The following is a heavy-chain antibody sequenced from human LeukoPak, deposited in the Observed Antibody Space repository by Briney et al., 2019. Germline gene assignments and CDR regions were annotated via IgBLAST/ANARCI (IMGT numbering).Heavy chain of an antibody. Sequence: SETLSLTCTVSGGSISSYYWSWIRQPAGKGLEWIGRIYSTGTTYYKPSLKSRVTMSVDTSHNQFFLKLNSVTAADTAVYYCAREARSGYEGFWSDPWGQGTVVTVSS. CDR1: GGSISSYY. CDR3: AREARSGYEGFWSDP. V-gene: IGHV4-4*07. J-gene: IGHJ5*02. CDR2: IYSTGTT. D-gene: IGHD5-12*01.